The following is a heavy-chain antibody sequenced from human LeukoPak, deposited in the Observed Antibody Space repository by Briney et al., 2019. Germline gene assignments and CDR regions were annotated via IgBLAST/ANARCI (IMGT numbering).Heavy chain of an antibody. V-gene: IGHV3-48*03. D-gene: IGHD5-24*01. CDR3: ARSRRDNYYYYYGMDV. J-gene: IGHJ6*02. Sequence: PGGSLRLSCAASGFTFSSYEMTWVRQAPGKGLEWVSNISSSDTTIHYADSVKGRFTISRDNARNALYLQMNSLRAEYTDVYYCARSRRDNYYYYYGMDVWGQGTTVTVSS. CDR1: GFTFSSYE. CDR2: ISSSDTTI.